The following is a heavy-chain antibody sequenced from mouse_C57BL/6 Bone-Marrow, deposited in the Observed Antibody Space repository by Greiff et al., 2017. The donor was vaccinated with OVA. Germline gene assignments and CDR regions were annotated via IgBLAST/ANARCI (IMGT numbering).Heavy chain of an antibody. J-gene: IGHJ3*01. V-gene: IGHV14-3*01. D-gene: IGHD2-3*01. Sequence: VQLQQSVAELVRPGASVKFSCTASGFTFKNTYMHWVKQRPEQGLEWIGRIDPANGNTKYAPKFQGKATITADTSSNTAYLQLSSLTSEDTAICYCATWLLPWFAVWGKGTLVTVSA. CDR3: ATWLLPWFAV. CDR2: IDPANGNT. CDR1: GFTFKNTY.